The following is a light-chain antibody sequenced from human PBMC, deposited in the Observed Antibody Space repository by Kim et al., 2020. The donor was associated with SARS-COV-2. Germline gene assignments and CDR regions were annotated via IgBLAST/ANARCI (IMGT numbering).Light chain of an antibody. Sequence: EIVLTQSPATLSLSPGERATLSCRASQRVTSYLAWYQQKVGQAPRLLIYDASNRATGIPARFSGSGSGTDFTLTINSLEPEDFAVYYCQHRSSSPPAYAFGQGTKLEIK. V-gene: IGKV3-11*01. CDR3: QHRSSSPPAYA. CDR1: QRVTSY. CDR2: DAS. J-gene: IGKJ2*01.